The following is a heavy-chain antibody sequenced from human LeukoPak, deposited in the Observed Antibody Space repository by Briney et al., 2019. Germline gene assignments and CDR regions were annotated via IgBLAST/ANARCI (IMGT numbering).Heavy chain of an antibody. CDR2: INPNSGGT. CDR3: AREAYDILAGLNWFDP. CDR1: GYTFTGYY. Sequence: ASVNVSCKASGYTFTGYYMHWVRQAPGQGLEWMGWINPNSGGTNYAQKFQGRVTMTRDTSISTAYMELSRLRSDDTAVYYCAREAYDILAGLNWFDPWGQGTLVTVSS. V-gene: IGHV1-2*02. D-gene: IGHD3-9*01. J-gene: IGHJ5*02.